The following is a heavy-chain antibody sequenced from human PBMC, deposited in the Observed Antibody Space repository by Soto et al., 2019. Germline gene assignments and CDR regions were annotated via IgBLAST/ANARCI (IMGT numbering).Heavy chain of an antibody. V-gene: IGHV4-31*03. CDR3: ARALPTHYDFWSGYSAFDI. Sequence: QVQLQESGPGLVKPSQTLSLTCTVSGGSISSGGYYWSWIRQHPGKGLEWIGYIYYSGSTYYNPSLKSRFTLSVDTSKNQFSLKLSSVTAADTAVYYCARALPTHYDFWSGYSAFDIWGQGTMVTVSS. J-gene: IGHJ3*02. CDR1: GGSISSGGYY. D-gene: IGHD3-3*01. CDR2: IYYSGST.